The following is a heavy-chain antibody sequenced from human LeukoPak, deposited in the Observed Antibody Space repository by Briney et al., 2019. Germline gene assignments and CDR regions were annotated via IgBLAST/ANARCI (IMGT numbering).Heavy chain of an antibody. CDR1: GGSISSSSYC. D-gene: IGHD6-6*01. Sequence: PSETLSLTCTVSGGSISSSSYCWGWLRQPPGKGLEWIGYIYYSGSTNYNPSLKSRVTISVDTSKNQFSLKLSSVTAADTAVYYCARTDGRAARPFDYWGQGTLVTVSS. CDR3: ARTDGRAARPFDY. J-gene: IGHJ4*02. CDR2: IYYSGST. V-gene: IGHV4-61*05.